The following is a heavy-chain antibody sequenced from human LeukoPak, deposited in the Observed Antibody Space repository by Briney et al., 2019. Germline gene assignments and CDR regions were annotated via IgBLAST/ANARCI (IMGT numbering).Heavy chain of an antibody. CDR2: INHSGST. D-gene: IGHD4-11*01. CDR1: GGSFSGYY. J-gene: IGHJ5*02. V-gene: IGHV4-34*01. CDR3: ARGRGVTTRWFDP. Sequence: SETLSLTCAVYGGSFSGYYWSWIRQPPGKGLEWIGEINHSGSTNYNPSLKSRVTISVDTSRNQFSLKLSSVTAADTAVYYCARGRGVTTRWFDPWGQGTLVTVSS.